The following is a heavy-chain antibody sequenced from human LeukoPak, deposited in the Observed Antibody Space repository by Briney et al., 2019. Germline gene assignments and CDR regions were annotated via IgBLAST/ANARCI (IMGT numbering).Heavy chain of an antibody. V-gene: IGHV3-21*01. Sequence: GGSLRLSCAASGFTFSNYIMNWVRQGPGKGLEWVSSISSSSSYIYYADSVKGRFTISRDNAKNSLFLQMNSLRAEDTAVYYCARDLWFGESTQSDYWGQGTLVTVSS. CDR1: GFTFSNYI. CDR3: ARDLWFGESTQSDY. D-gene: IGHD3-10*01. CDR2: ISSSSSYI. J-gene: IGHJ4*02.